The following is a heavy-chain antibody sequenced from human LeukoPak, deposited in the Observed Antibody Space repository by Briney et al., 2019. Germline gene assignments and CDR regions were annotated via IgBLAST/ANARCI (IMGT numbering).Heavy chain of an antibody. CDR1: GYTLTELS. D-gene: IGHD3-22*01. V-gene: IGHV1-24*01. CDR3: ATDYYDSSGYSDY. J-gene: IGHJ4*02. Sequence: ASVKVSCKVSGYTLTELSMHWVRQAPGKGLEWMGGFDPEDGETIYAQKFQGRVTMTEDTSTNTAYMELSSLRSEDTAVYYCATDYYDSSGYSDYWGQGTLVTVSS. CDR2: FDPEDGET.